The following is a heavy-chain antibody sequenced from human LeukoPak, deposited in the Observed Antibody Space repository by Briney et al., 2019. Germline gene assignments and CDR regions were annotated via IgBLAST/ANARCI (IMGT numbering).Heavy chain of an antibody. Sequence: PGGSLRLSCAVSGFTFSSYTMNWVRQTPGKGLEWVSSISSSGSYIYYADSVKGRFTLSSDSSRNTVYFQLNNLRVEDTAIYYCAKASWVSSTDAVRWGQGTLVTVSS. CDR3: AKASWVSSTDAVR. D-gene: IGHD3-16*01. V-gene: IGHV3-21*04. CDR2: ISSSGSYI. J-gene: IGHJ4*02. CDR1: GFTFSSYT.